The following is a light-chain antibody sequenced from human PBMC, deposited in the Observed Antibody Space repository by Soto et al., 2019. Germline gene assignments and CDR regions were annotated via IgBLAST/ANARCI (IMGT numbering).Light chain of an antibody. V-gene: IGLV2-14*01. CDR3: SSYTSRGTRV. J-gene: IGLJ3*02. CDR1: SSDVGGYNY. CDR2: EVS. Sequence: QSVLTQPASVSGSPGQSITISCTGTSSDVGGYNYVSWYQQHPGKAPKLMIYEVSNRPSGVSNRFSGSKSGNTASLTISGPQAEDGADYYCSSYTSRGTRVFGGGTKLTAL.